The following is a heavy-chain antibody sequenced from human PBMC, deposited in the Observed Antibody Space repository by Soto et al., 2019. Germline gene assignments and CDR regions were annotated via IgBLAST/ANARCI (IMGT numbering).Heavy chain of an antibody. D-gene: IGHD2-21*01. CDR2: VNHRGSA. CDR1: GGPFSGVY. V-gene: IGHV4-34*01. J-gene: IGHJ5*02. Sequence: PSETLSLTCAVSGGPFSGVYWSWIRQPPGKGLEWIGVVNHRGSANYNPALESRVTMSVETSKNQFSPQLTSETAADSAVYYCARAAFCGSGTCRLRHWFDPSGQGNLVTVSS. CDR3: ARAAFCGSGTCRLRHWFDP.